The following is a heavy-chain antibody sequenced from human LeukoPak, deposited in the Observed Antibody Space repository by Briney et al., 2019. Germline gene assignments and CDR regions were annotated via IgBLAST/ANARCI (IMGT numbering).Heavy chain of an antibody. V-gene: IGHV3-53*04. CDR3: ARAVPAAMSFGYYYGMDV. CDR2: IYSGGST. CDR1: GFTVSSNY. J-gene: IGHJ6*02. Sequence: GGSLRLSCAASGFTVSSNYMSWVRQAPGKGLEWVSVIYSGGSTYYADSVKGRFTISRLNSKNTLYLQMNSLRAEDTAVYYCARAVPAAMSFGYYYGMDVWGQGTTVTVSS. D-gene: IGHD2-2*01.